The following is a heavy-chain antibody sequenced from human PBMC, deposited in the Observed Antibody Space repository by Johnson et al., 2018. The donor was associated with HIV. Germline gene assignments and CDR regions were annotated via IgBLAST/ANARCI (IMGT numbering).Heavy chain of an antibody. CDR1: GFTFSSYA. CDR3: ARGDGSGSTGAFDI. V-gene: IGHV3-30-3*01. D-gene: IGHD3-10*01. CDR2: ISYDGSNK. J-gene: IGHJ3*02. Sequence: QVQLVESGGGVVQPGRSLRLSCAASGFTFSSYAMHWVRQAPGKGLEWVAVISYDGSNKYYADSVKGRFTISRDNSKNSLYLQMNSLRDEDTALYHCARGDGSGSTGAFDIWGQGTMVTVSS.